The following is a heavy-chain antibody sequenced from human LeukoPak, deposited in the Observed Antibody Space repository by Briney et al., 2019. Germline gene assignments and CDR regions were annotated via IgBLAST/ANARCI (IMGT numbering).Heavy chain of an antibody. D-gene: IGHD6-19*01. CDR1: GFTVSSNY. Sequence: SGGSLRLSCAASGFTVSSNYMSWVRQAPEKGLEWVSVIYSGGSTYYADSVKGRFTISRDNSKNTLYLQMNSLRAEDTAVYYCARPYSSGWYSIDYWGQGTLVTVSS. V-gene: IGHV3-53*01. CDR3: ARPYSSGWYSIDY. J-gene: IGHJ4*02. CDR2: IYSGGST.